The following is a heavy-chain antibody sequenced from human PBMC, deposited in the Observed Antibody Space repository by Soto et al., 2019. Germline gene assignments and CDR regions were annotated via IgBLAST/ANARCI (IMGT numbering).Heavy chain of an antibody. V-gene: IGHV1-3*01. D-gene: IGHD3-3*01. Sequence: ASLXVSFKCCLYTFTIYARHFLLQAPGQRLEWMGWINAGNGNTKYSQKFQGRVTITRDTSASTAYMELSSLRSEDTAVYYCARPPAFGVVIVSYFEYCGQGPLVTVSS. CDR1: LYTFTIYA. CDR2: INAGNGNT. J-gene: IGHJ4*02. CDR3: ARPPAFGVVIVSYFEY.